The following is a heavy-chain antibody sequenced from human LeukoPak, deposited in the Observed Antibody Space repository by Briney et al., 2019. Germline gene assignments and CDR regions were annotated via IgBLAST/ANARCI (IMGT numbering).Heavy chain of an antibody. V-gene: IGHV3-7*01. D-gene: IGHD3-22*01. Sequence: GGSLRLSCAASGFTFNTYRMSWVRQAPGKGLDLVANIKHDGSEENYVDSVKGRFTISRDNAKGSLSLQMNSLRGEDTAVYYCARDLYYYDSSGYYRGLDYWGQGTLVTVSS. CDR3: ARDLYYYDSSGYYRGLDY. CDR2: IKHDGSEE. CDR1: GFTFNTYR. J-gene: IGHJ4*02.